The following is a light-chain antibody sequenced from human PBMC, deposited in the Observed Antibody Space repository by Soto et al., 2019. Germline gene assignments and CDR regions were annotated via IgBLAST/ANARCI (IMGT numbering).Light chain of an antibody. CDR3: SSFAGNTNYVI. V-gene: IGLV1-51*01. CDR1: SSNIGGNS. Sequence: QSVMTQPPSVSAAPGQKVTISCSGSSSNIGGNSVSWYQQLPGTAPKLLIYEVNKRPSGVPNRFSGSKSDNTASLTVSGLQADDEADYYCSSFAGNTNYVIFGGGTQLTVL. CDR2: EVN. J-gene: IGLJ2*01.